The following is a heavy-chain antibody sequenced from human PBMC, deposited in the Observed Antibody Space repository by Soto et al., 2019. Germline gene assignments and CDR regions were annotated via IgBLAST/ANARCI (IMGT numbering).Heavy chain of an antibody. Sequence: EVPLLESGVGLVQPGGSLRLSCSVSGCTFSNYAMTWVRQAPGKGLEWVSVMSGNGGRILYADSVKGRFTISRDNSKNTLYLQMNSLRLEDMGVYYCVKDPVSGGTGGAWFDYWGQGTLVTVSS. CDR1: GCTFSNYA. CDR2: MSGNGGRI. CDR3: VKDPVSGGTGGAWFDY. D-gene: IGHD2-8*02. V-gene: IGHV3-23*01. J-gene: IGHJ4*02.